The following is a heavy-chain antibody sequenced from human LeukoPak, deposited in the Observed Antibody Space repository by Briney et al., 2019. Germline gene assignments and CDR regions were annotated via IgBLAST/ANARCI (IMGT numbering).Heavy chain of an antibody. V-gene: IGHV1-69*05. D-gene: IGHD3-22*01. CDR3: ARCRWGRPYYYDSSGYYHSPYYYYGMDV. J-gene: IGHJ6*02. CDR2: VIPIYGTP. CDR1: GGSFSTSG. Sequence: SVKVSCKASGGSFSTSGFSWVRQAPGQGLEWMGGVIPIYGTPSYAQKFQGRVTITTDESTSTAYMELSSLRSEDTAVYYCARCRWGRPYYYDSSGYYHSPYYYYGMDVWGQGTTVTVSS.